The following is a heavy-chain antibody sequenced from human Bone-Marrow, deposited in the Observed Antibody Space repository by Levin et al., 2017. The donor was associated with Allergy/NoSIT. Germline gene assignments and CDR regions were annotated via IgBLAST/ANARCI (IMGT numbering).Heavy chain of an antibody. V-gene: IGHV1-69*04. CDR2: IIPILGIA. CDR3: ASQYYYGSGSYYVDY. J-gene: IGHJ4*02. D-gene: IGHD3-10*01. CDR1: GGTFSSYA. Sequence: SVKVSCKASGGTFSSYAISWVRQAPGQGLEWMGRIIPILGIANYAQKFQGRVTITADKSTSTAYMELSSLRSEDTAVYYCASQYYYGSGSYYVDYWGQGTLVTVSS.